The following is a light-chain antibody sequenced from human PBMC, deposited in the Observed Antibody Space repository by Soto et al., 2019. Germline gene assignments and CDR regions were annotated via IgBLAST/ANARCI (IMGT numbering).Light chain of an antibody. CDR2: SNN. J-gene: IGLJ2*01. Sequence: QAVLTQPPSTSGTPGQKVTISCSGSRSNIGSYTVNWYQQVPGTTPKLLIYSNNQRPSGVPDRFSGSKSGTSASLAISGLRSEDEADYYCAAWDDSLTGMVFGGGTKLTVL. CDR1: RSNIGSYT. V-gene: IGLV1-44*01. CDR3: AAWDDSLTGMV.